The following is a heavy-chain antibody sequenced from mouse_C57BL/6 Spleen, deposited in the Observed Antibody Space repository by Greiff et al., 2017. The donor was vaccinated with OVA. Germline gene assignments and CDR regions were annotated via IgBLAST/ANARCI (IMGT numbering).Heavy chain of an antibody. V-gene: IGHV3-6*01. CDR1: CYSITSGYY. D-gene: IGHD2-4*01. CDR2: ISYDGSH. J-gene: IGHJ4*01. Sequence: EVQVVESGPGLVKPSQSLSLTCSVPCYSITSGYYWNWIRQFPGNKLEWMGYISYDGSHNYNPSLKNRISITRDTSKNQFFLKLNSVTTEDTATDYCARDRADDYDGACAMDYWGQGTSVTVSS. CDR3: ARDRADDYDGACAMDY.